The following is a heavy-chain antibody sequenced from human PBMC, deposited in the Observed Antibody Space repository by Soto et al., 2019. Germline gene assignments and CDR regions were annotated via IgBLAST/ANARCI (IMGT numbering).Heavy chain of an antibody. CDR2: ISSSSSTI. J-gene: IGHJ4*02. CDR3: ARDVLGFAGWNDVYDY. Sequence: PGGSLRLSCAASGFTFSSYSMNWFGQGPGKGLEWVSYISSSSSTIYYADSVKGRFTISRDNAKNSLYLQMNSLRDEDTAVYYCARDVLGFAGWNDVYDYWGQGTLVTVS. D-gene: IGHD1-1*01. V-gene: IGHV3-48*02. CDR1: GFTFSSYS.